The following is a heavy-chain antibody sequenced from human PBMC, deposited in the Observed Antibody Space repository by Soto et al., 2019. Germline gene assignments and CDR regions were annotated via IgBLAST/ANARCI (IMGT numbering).Heavy chain of an antibody. V-gene: IGHV3-30-3*01. Sequence: QVQLVESGGGVVQPGRSLRLSCAASGFTFSSYAMHWVRQAPGKGLEWVAVISYDGSNKYYADSVKGRFTISRDNSKNTLYLQMNSLRAEDTAVYYCARDPGRWLQYRGLDYWGQGTLVTVSS. CDR3: ARDPGRWLQYRGLDY. CDR2: ISYDGSNK. CDR1: GFTFSSYA. J-gene: IGHJ4*02. D-gene: IGHD5-12*01.